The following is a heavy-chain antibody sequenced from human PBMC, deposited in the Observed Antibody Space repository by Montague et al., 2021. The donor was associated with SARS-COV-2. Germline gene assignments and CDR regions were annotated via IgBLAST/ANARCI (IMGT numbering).Heavy chain of an antibody. CDR2: IYYRGTT. CDR1: GGSIDSYC. V-gene: IGHV4-59*01. J-gene: IGHJ5*02. CDR3: ARELQYNWFDP. D-gene: IGHD2-21*02. Sequence: SETLSLTCTVSGGSIDSYCWSWLRQPPGKGLEWIGYIYYRGTTNYNPSLESRVTMSVDTSKNQFSLNLSSVTAADMAMYYCARELQYNWFDPWGQGTLVTVSS.